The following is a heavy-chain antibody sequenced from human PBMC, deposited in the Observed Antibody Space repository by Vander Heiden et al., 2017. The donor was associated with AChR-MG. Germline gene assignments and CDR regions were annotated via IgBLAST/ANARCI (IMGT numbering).Heavy chain of an antibody. CDR3: TFFDY. J-gene: IGHJ4*02. CDR1: GFTFSNYG. V-gene: IGHV3-33*01. Sequence: QVQLGESGGGVVQPGTSLRLSCAASGFTFSNYGMHWVRQAPGKGLEWVAVIWYDGSDKYYADSVKGRLTISRDNSKNTLYLQMNSLRVEDTAVYYCTFFDYWGQGTLVTVSS. CDR2: IWYDGSDK.